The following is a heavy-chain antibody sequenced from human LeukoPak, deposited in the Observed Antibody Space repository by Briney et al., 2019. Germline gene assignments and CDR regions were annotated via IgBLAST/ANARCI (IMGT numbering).Heavy chain of an antibody. J-gene: IGHJ4*02. CDR3: VRGRYCSGGTCYPSYDY. D-gene: IGHD2-15*01. Sequence: PGGSLRLSCAASGFTFSSSEMNWVRQAPGKGLEWVSYISSRGSTTYYADSVKGRFTISRDSAKNSLYLQMNSLRAEDTAVYYCVRGRYCSGGTCYPSYDYWGQGTLVTVSS. CDR1: GFTFSSSE. CDR2: ISSRGSTT. V-gene: IGHV3-48*03.